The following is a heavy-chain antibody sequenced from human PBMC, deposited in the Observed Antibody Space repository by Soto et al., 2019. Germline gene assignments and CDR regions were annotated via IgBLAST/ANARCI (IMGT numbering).Heavy chain of an antibody. CDR3: ASGFDSDGLYNGGHP. CDR2: ILHIGST. Sequence: VQLQESGPGLVKPSGTLSLTCTVSGGSISTTNWWSWVRQSPGKGLEWIGEILHIGSTNYNPALKRRVTISLDKAKNQFSLRLSSVTAADTAVYDCASGFDSDGLYNGGHPWGQGTLVSVSS. V-gene: IGHV4-4*02. J-gene: IGHJ5*02. CDR1: GGSISTTNW. D-gene: IGHD3-22*01.